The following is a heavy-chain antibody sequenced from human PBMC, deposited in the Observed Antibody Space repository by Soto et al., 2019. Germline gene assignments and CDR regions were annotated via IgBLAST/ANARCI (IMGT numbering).Heavy chain of an antibody. D-gene: IGHD2-15*01. CDR3: ARAAPRYCSGGSCYSGGDY. Sequence: GGSLRLSCAASGLTFRSYWMHWVRQAPGKGLVWVSRINTDGSVAMYVDSVKGRFTISRDNAKNTLYLHMNSLRAEDTAVYYCARAAPRYCSGGSCYSGGDYWGQGTLVTVSS. J-gene: IGHJ4*02. CDR1: GLTFRSYW. V-gene: IGHV3-74*03. CDR2: INTDGSVA.